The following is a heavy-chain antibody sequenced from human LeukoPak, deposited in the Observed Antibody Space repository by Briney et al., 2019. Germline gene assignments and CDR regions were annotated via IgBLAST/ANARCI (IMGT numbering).Heavy chain of an antibody. D-gene: IGHD3-10*01. V-gene: IGHV1-18*01. J-gene: IGHJ3*02. Sequence: ASVKVSCKASGYTFTIYGISWVRQAPGQGLEWMGWISAYNGNTNYAQKLQGRVTMTTDTSTSTAYMELRSLRSDDTAVYYCASSVLLWFGGLPDAFDIWGQGTMVTVSS. CDR3: ASSVLLWFGGLPDAFDI. CDR1: GYTFTIYG. CDR2: ISAYNGNT.